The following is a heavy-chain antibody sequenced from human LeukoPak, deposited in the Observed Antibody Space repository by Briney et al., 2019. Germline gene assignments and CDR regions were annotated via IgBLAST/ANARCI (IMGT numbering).Heavy chain of an antibody. J-gene: IGHJ4*02. CDR1: GGSISSSSYY. CDR2: IYYSGST. V-gene: IGHV4-39*07. CDR3: ARDSRYIVVVPAADFDY. Sequence: SETLSLTCTVSGGSISSSSYYWGWIRQPPGKGLEWIGSIYYSGSTYYNPSLKSRITISVDTSKNQFSLKLSSVTAADTAVYYCARDSRYIVVVPAADFDYWGQGTLVTVSS. D-gene: IGHD2-2*01.